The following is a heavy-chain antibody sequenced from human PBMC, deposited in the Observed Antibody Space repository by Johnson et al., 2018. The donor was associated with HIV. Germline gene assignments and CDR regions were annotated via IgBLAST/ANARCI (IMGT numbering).Heavy chain of an antibody. CDR2: IYSGGST. Sequence: VRLVETGGGLIQPGGSLRLSCAASGFTVSSNYMSWVRQAPGKGLEWVSVIYSGGSTYYADSVKGRFTISRDNSKNTLYLQMNSLRAEDTAVYYCAREGGSSGPDAFDILGQGTMVTVSS. CDR3: AREGGSSGPDAFDI. CDR1: GFTVSSNY. J-gene: IGHJ3*02. D-gene: IGHD3-16*01. V-gene: IGHV3-53*02.